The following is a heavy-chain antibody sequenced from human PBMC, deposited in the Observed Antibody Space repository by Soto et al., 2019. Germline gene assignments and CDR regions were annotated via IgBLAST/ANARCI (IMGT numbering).Heavy chain of an antibody. D-gene: IGHD5-12*01. Sequence: EVQLVESGGGLVQPGGSLRLSCAASGFTFSNYWMSWVRQAPGKGLEWVANIKQDGTEKNYVDSVRGRFTISRDNAKNSLDLQLNSLTAEDTAVYYCASVAIWGQGTRVPVSS. CDR1: GFTFSNYW. CDR2: IKQDGTEK. V-gene: IGHV3-7*01. CDR3: ASVAI. J-gene: IGHJ4*02.